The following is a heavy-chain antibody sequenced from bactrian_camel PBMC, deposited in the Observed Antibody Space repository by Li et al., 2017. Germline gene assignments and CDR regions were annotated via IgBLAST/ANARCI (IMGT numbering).Heavy chain of an antibody. Sequence: HVQLVESGGGSVQAGGSLRLSCAISGRSNENYFLAWFRQPPGKEREGVAAMYTGFGGGNIYYDDSVKGRFTISHDAAVNTLWLEMNNLQPEDTGIYYCAADKDGSCPGGRKGFLLFSLARYQANYWGQGTQVTVS. J-gene: IGHJ4*01. CDR1: GRSNENYF. CDR2: MYTGFGGGNI. V-gene: IGHV3S1*01. CDR3: AADKDGSCPGGRKGFLLFSLARYQANY. D-gene: IGHD6*01.